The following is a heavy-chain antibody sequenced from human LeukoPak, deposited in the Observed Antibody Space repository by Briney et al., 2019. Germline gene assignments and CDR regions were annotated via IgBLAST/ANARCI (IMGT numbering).Heavy chain of an antibody. CDR2: ISFDGSDK. Sequence: PGGSLRLSCAASGFIFSTYTMHWVRQAPGKGLERVAVISFDGSDKYYADSVKGRFTISRDVSKSTLYLEMNSLRPDDAAVYYCARATEMVRGVTLGGFHYWGQGTLVTVSS. D-gene: IGHD3-10*01. V-gene: IGHV3-30*04. CDR1: GFIFSTYT. J-gene: IGHJ4*02. CDR3: ARATEMVRGVTLGGFHY.